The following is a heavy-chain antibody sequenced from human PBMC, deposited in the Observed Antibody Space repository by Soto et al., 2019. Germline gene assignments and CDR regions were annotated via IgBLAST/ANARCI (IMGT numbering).Heavy chain of an antibody. J-gene: IGHJ6*02. CDR1: GYTFTSYY. CDR3: ARCHVLRFLEWLLDGMDV. V-gene: IGHV1-46*01. Sequence: ASVKVSCKASGYTFTSYYMHWVRQAPGQGLEWMGIINPSGGSTSYAQKFQGRVTMTRDTSTSTVYMELSSLRSEDTAVYYCARCHVLRFLEWLLDGMDVWGQGTTVTVSS. D-gene: IGHD3-3*01. CDR2: INPSGGST.